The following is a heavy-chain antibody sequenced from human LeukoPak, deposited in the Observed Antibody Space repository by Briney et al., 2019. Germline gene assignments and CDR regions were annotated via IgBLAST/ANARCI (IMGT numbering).Heavy chain of an antibody. V-gene: IGHV4-61*05. D-gene: IGHD2-15*01. CDR3: ARGGDETRGDCSGGSCGYLQH. CDR1: GGSISSSFYH. CDR2: IYYIRST. J-gene: IGHJ1*01. Sequence: PSETLSLTCTVSGGSISSSFYHWGWIRQPPGEGLEWIGYIYYIRSTNYNPSLKSRVTIAVDTSKNQFSLELTSVTAADTAVYYCARGGDETRGDCSGGSCGYLQHWGQGTQVTVSS.